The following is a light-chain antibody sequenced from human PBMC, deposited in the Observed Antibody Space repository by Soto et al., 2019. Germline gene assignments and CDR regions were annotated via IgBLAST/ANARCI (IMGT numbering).Light chain of an antibody. V-gene: IGLV2-14*01. CDR1: SRDVGGYDY. Sequence: QSALTQPASVSGSPGQSITISCIGTSRDVGGYDYVSWYQQNPGKALKLIIYEVINRPSGVSSRVSCSKSANTAALTTSGLQAEEEDDYYCSSYRRDSTHVVGSGTKLTVL. CDR2: EVI. J-gene: IGLJ1*01. CDR3: SSYRRDSTHV.